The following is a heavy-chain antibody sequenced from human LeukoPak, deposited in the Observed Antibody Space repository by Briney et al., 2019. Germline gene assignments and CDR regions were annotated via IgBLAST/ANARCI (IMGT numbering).Heavy chain of an antibody. Sequence: ASVEVSFTASGYTFTSYYMHWVRQAPGQGLEWMGIINPSGVTTIYAQKFQGRVTVTRDTSTSTVYMELSSLRSEDTAVYYCARDLGGRSGSLDYWGQGTLVTVSS. CDR1: GYTFTSYY. D-gene: IGHD3-22*01. V-gene: IGHV1-46*01. CDR3: ARDLGGRSGSLDY. CDR2: INPSGVTT. J-gene: IGHJ4*02.